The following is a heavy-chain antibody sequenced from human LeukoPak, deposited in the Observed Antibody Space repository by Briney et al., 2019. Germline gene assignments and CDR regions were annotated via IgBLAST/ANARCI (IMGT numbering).Heavy chain of an antibody. V-gene: IGHV1-18*04. CDR2: ISAYNGNT. CDR3: ARVDCSGGSCYLGDY. D-gene: IGHD2-15*01. J-gene: IGHJ4*02. Sequence: ASVKVSCKASGYTFTICGISWVRQAPGQGLEWMGWISAYNGNTNYAQKLQGRVTMTTDTSTSTAYMELRSLRSDDTAVYYCARVDCSGGSCYLGDYWGQGTLVTVSS. CDR1: GYTFTICG.